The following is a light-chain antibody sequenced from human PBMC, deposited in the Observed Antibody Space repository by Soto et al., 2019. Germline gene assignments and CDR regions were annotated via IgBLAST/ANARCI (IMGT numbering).Light chain of an antibody. CDR2: KAY. CDR1: QSISTW. J-gene: IGKJ4*01. CDR3: QQYNTYPLT. V-gene: IGKV1-5*03. Sequence: DIQMTQSPSTLSASVGDRVTITCRASQSISTWLAWYQQKPGKAPKLLIYKAYSLEGGVPSRFSGSGSGTEFNITVSSLRPDDFATYDCQQYNTYPLTVGGGTTVEIK.